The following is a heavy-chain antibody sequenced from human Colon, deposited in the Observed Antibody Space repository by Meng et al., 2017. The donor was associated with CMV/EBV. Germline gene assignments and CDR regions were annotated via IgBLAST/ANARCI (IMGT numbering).Heavy chain of an antibody. D-gene: IGHD1-26*01. CDR2: ITGSGDGT. CDR3: AKGRGLGASASNY. CDR1: GFILGNCA. J-gene: IGHJ4*02. V-gene: IGHV3-23*01. Sequence: AASGFILGNCAMRWVRQAPGKGLEWVSTITGSGDGTYYADSVKGRFTISRDTSRNTLSLQMNSLRADDTAIYYCAKGRGLGASASNYWGQGTLVTVSS.